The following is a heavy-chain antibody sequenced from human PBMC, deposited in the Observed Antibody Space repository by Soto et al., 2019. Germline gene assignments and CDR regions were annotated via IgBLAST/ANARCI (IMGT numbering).Heavy chain of an antibody. J-gene: IGHJ4*02. D-gene: IGHD3-16*02. Sequence: SGPTLVNPTQTLTLTCTFSGFSLSTSGVGVGWIRQPPGKALEWLALIYWNDDKRYSPSLKSRLTITKDTSKNQVVLTMTNMDPVDTATYYCAHSLYYDYVWGSYRLDFDYWGQGTLVTVSS. CDR3: AHSLYYDYVWGSYRLDFDY. CDR1: GFSLSTSGVG. V-gene: IGHV2-5*01. CDR2: IYWNDDK.